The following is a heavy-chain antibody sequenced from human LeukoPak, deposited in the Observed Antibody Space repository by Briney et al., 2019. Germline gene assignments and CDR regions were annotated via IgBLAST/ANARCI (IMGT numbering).Heavy chain of an antibody. J-gene: IGHJ6*03. CDR2: IYYSGST. V-gene: IGHV4-39*07. CDR1: GGSISSSSYY. CDR3: ARELAWAAAGTSRYYYYYMDV. D-gene: IGHD6-13*01. Sequence: SETLSLTCTVSGGSISSSSYYWGWIRQPPGKGLEWIGSIYYSGSTNYKPSLKSRVTISVDTSKNQFSLKLSSVTAADTAVYYCARELAWAAAGTSRYYYYYMDVWGKGTTVTVSS.